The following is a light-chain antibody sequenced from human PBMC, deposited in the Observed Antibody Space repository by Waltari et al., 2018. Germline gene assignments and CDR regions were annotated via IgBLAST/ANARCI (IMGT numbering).Light chain of an antibody. J-gene: IGLJ1*01. CDR3: SSYTSSSSYV. Sequence: QSALTQPASVSGSPGQSITISCPGTSSDVGGYHYVSWYQQHPGKAPKLMIYEVSNRPSGFSNRFSGSKSGNTASLTISGLQAEDEADYYCSSYTSSSSYVFGTGTKVTVL. CDR1: SSDVGGYHY. CDR2: EVS. V-gene: IGLV2-14*01.